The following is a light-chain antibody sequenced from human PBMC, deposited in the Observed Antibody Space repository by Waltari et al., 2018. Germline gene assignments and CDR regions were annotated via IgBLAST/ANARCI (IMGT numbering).Light chain of an antibody. CDR3: QTWGTGIHVV. Sequence: QLVLTQSPSASASLGVSVKLTCTLSSGHSSYTIAWHQQQPEKGPRYLMKVNSDGSHSKGDGIPDRFSGSSSGAERYLTISSLQSEDEADYYCQTWGTGIHVVFGGGTKLTVL. CDR1: SGHSSYT. J-gene: IGLJ2*01. V-gene: IGLV4-69*01. CDR2: VNSDGSH.